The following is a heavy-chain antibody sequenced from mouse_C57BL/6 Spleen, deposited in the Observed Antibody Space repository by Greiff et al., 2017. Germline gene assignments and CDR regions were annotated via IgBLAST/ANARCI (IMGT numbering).Heavy chain of an antibody. Sequence: EVQLQQSGPELVKPGASVKISCKASGYTFTDYYMNWVKQSHGKSLEWIGDINPNNGGTSYNQKFKGKATLTVDKSSSTAYMALRSLTSEDSAVYYCAKSPNYYGSSPFAYWGQGTLVTVSA. J-gene: IGHJ3*01. CDR1: GYTFTDYY. V-gene: IGHV1-26*01. CDR3: AKSPNYYGSSPFAY. CDR2: INPNNGGT. D-gene: IGHD1-1*01.